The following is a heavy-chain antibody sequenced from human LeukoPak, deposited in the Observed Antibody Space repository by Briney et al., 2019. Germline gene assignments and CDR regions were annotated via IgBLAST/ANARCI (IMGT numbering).Heavy chain of an antibody. V-gene: IGHV4-4*07. Sequence: PSETLSLTCTVSGGSISSYYWSWIRQPAGKGLEWIGRIYTSGSTNYNPSLKSRVTMSVDTSKNQFSLKLSSVTAADTAVYYCARAIAAAGRTQYYYYYMDVWGKGTTVTISS. D-gene: IGHD6-13*01. CDR1: GGSISSYY. CDR3: ARAIAAAGRTQYYYYYMDV. J-gene: IGHJ6*03. CDR2: IYTSGST.